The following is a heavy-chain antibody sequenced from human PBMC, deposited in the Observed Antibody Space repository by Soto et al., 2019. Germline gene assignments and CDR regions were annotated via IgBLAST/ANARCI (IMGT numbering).Heavy chain of an antibody. CDR2: ISYDGSNK. J-gene: IGHJ6*02. CDR3: AKRRYSSSWYMWHGMDV. Sequence: PGGSLRLSCAASGFTFSSYGMHWVRQAPGKGLEWVAVISYDGSNKYYADSVKGRFTISRDNSKNTLYLQMNSLRAEDTAVYYCAKRRYSSSWYMWHGMDVWGQGTTVTVSS. V-gene: IGHV3-30*18. CDR1: GFTFSSYG. D-gene: IGHD6-13*01.